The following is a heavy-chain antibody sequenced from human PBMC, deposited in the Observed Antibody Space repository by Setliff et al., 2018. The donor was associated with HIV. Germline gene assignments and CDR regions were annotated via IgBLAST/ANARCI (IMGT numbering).Heavy chain of an antibody. D-gene: IGHD6-13*01. CDR2: IYYSGNT. CDR3: ARSPIAAGTTTMRYYYYYYMDV. CDR1: GGSINSNTYF. Sequence: SETLSLTCTVSGGSINSNTYFWGWIRQPPGKGLEWIGSIYYSGNTYYSPSLKSRVTISVDTSKNQFSLKVSSVNAPDTAVYFCARSPIAAGTTTMRYYYYYYMDVWGKGTTVTVSS. V-gene: IGHV4-39*07. J-gene: IGHJ6*03.